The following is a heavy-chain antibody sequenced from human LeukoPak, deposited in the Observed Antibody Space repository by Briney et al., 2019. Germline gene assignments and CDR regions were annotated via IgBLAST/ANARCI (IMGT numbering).Heavy chain of an antibody. CDR3: ARDKFGDGYNPADY. Sequence: PSETLSLTCTVSGGSISSYYWSWIRQPPGKGLEWIGYIYYSGSTNYNPSLKSRVTISVDTSKNQFSLKLSSVTAADTAVYYCARDKFGDGYNPADYWGQGTLVTVSS. V-gene: IGHV4-59*01. J-gene: IGHJ4*02. CDR1: GGSISSYY. CDR2: IYYSGST. D-gene: IGHD5-24*01.